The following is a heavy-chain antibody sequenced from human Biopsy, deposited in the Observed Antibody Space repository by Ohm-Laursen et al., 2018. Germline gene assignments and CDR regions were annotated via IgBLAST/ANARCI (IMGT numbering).Heavy chain of an antibody. CDR3: ARATNSTGWPYYYFYGMDV. V-gene: IGHV4-59*01. J-gene: IGHJ6*02. CDR1: GGSISSDY. D-gene: IGHD2/OR15-2a*01. Sequence: TLSLTCTVSGGSISSDYWSWIRQTPGKGLEWIGYIYYSGSTNYNPSLKSRVTISVDTSKNQFSLRLNSVTAADTAVYYWARATNSTGWPYYYFYGMDVWGQGTTVTVSS. CDR2: IYYSGST.